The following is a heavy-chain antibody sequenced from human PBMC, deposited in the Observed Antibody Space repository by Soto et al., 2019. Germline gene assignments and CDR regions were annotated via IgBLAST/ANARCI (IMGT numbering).Heavy chain of an antibody. CDR2: IIPIFGTA. D-gene: IGHD3-9*01. V-gene: IGHV1-69*06. J-gene: IGHJ6*02. CDR3: ARSYYDILTGYSSHYYYGMDV. Sequence: QVQLVQSGAEVKKPGSSVKVSCKASGGTFSSYAISRVRQAPGQGLEWMGGIIPIFGTANYAQKFQGRVTITADKSTSTAYMELSSLRSEDTAVYYCARSYYDILTGYSSHYYYGMDVWGQGTTVTVSS. CDR1: GGTFSSYA.